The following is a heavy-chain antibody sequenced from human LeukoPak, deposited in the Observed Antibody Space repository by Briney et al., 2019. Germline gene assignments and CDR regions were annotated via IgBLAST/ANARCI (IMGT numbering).Heavy chain of an antibody. CDR1: GVSISSYY. Sequence: SETLSLTCTVSGVSISSYYWSWIRQPPGKGLEWIGYIYYSGSTNYNPSLKSRVTISVDTSKNQFSLKRSSVTAADTAAYYCAREDSSGWYIYWGLGTLVTVSS. V-gene: IGHV4-59*12. D-gene: IGHD6-19*01. J-gene: IGHJ4*02. CDR3: AREDSSGWYIY. CDR2: IYYSGST.